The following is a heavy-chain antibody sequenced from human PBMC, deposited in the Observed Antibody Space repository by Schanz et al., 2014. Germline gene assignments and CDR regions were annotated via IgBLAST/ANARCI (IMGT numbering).Heavy chain of an antibody. CDR3: AKAADWPVTRFDP. CDR2: INTGVNT. D-gene: IGHD3-9*01. CDR1: GFTFGDYA. J-gene: IGHJ5*02. V-gene: IGHV3-23*04. Sequence: VQLVDSGGGLVQPGGSLRLSCTASGFTFGDYAMTWVRQAPGKGLEWVSAINTGVNTYYADSVKGRFTISSDNSKSTLYLQMSSLRADDTAVYYCAKAADWPVTRFDPWGQGTLVTVSS.